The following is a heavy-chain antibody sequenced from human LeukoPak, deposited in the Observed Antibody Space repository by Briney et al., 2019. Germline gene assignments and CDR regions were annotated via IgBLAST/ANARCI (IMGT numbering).Heavy chain of an antibody. CDR3: ARSPIAVASFDY. CDR1: GGTFTSYA. V-gene: IGHV1-69*10. Sequence: ASVNVSCKASGGTFTSYAISWVRQAPGQGGEWMGGIIPILGIANYAQKFQRRVTIAADKSTSTAYMELSSLRSEDTAVYYCARSPIAVASFDYWGQGTLVTVSS. D-gene: IGHD6-19*01. J-gene: IGHJ4*02. CDR2: IIPILGIA.